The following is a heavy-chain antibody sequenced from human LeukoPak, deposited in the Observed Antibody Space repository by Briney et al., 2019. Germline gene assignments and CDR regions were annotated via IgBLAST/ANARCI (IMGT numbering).Heavy chain of an antibody. CDR3: ARGTVQMGMGERFFDF. CDR2: IYYSGTT. V-gene: IGHV4-59*01. CDR1: GGSINTYY. J-gene: IGHJ4*02. D-gene: IGHD3-16*01. Sequence: PSETLSLTCSVSGGSINTYYWTWIRLSPGKGLDWIGYIYYSGTTNYNPSLKSRVSMSVDTSRNQFSLRLSSVTAADTAIYYCARGTVQMGMGERFFDFWGQGTLVTVSS.